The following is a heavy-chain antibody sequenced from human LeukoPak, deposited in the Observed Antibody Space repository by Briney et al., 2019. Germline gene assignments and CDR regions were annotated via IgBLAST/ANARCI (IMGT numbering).Heavy chain of an antibody. D-gene: IGHD1-26*01. CDR1: CLTFTDGW. J-gene: IGHJ4*02. V-gene: IGHV3-15*07. CDR2: IKSKQSGGTK. Sequence: GRSLTLSRLLSCLTFTDGWMRSARHAAGNGLESHGGIKSKQSGGTKDYGSPVKGRFILSRDDSRNTVFLPLNSLQIEDTAVYFCVHSETFYSRLGFWGQGVLVTVSS. CDR3: VHSETFYSRLGF.